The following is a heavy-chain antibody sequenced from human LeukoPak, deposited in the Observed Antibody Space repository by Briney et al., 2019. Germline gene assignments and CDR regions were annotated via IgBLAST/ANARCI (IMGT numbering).Heavy chain of an antibody. Sequence: GGSLGLSCAASGFTFSSYWMSWVRQAPGKGLEWVANIKQDGSEKYYVDSVKGRFTISRDNAKNSLYLQMNSLRAEDTAVYYCARVSWYSSSSRYFDYWGQGTLVTVSS. CDR2: IKQDGSEK. D-gene: IGHD6-6*01. J-gene: IGHJ4*02. V-gene: IGHV3-7*04. CDR1: GFTFSSYW. CDR3: ARVSWYSSSSRYFDY.